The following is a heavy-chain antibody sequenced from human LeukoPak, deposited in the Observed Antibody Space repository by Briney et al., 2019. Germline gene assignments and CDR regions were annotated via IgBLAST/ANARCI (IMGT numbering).Heavy chain of an antibody. CDR2: ISGSGDRT. CDR1: GITLSTYA. Sequence: GGSLRLSCAASGITLSTYAMSWVRQAPGKGLEWVSAISGSGDRTYYTDSVKGRFTVSRDNSKNTLYLQMNSLRAEDTAIYYCARASAVVAASFSGYYYYMDVWGKGTTVTVSS. CDR3: ARASAVVAASFSGYYYYMDV. J-gene: IGHJ6*03. V-gene: IGHV3-23*01. D-gene: IGHD2-15*01.